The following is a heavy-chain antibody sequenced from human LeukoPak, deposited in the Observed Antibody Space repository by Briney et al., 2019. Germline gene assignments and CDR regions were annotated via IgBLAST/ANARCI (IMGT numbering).Heavy chain of an antibody. V-gene: IGHV1-69*13. D-gene: IGHD3-10*01. J-gene: IGHJ4*02. CDR2: IIPIFGTA. CDR3: TYYYGSGSYPERTLDSIY. Sequence: SVKVSCKASGYTFTSYAMNWVRQAPGQGLEWMGGIIPIFGTANYAQKFQGRVTITADESTSTAYMELSSLRSEDTAVYYCTYYYGSGSYPERTLDSIYWGQGTLVTVSS. CDR1: GYTFTSYA.